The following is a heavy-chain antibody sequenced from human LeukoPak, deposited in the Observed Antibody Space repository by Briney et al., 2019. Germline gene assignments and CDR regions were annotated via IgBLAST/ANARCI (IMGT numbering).Heavy chain of an antibody. CDR2: INPSGSSA. D-gene: IGHD1-26*01. V-gene: IGHV1-46*01. CDR1: GYSFTSYY. J-gene: IGHJ5*02. CDR3: ARDNSVGETAWWFDP. Sequence: ASVKGSSKASGYSFTSYYMHWVRQAPRQGLEWLGFINPSGSSAAYAQKFQGRLTMTRDMFTSTDYMELTSLTSDDTAVYYCARDNSVGETAWWFDPSGQGTLVTVSS.